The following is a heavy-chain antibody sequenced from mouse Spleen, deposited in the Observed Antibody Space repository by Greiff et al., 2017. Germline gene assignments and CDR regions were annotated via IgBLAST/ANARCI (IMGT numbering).Heavy chain of an antibody. J-gene: IGHJ4*01. D-gene: IGHD1-1*02. CDR3: ARRGKDAMDY. Sequence: EVKVVESGGGLVKPGGSLKLSCAASGFTFSSYAMSWVRQTPEKRLEWVATISSGGSYTYYPDSVKGRFTISRDNAKNTLYLQMSSLRSEDTAMYYCARRGKDAMDYWGQGTSVTVSS. CDR1: GFTFSSYA. CDR2: ISSGGSYT. V-gene: IGHV5-9-1*01.